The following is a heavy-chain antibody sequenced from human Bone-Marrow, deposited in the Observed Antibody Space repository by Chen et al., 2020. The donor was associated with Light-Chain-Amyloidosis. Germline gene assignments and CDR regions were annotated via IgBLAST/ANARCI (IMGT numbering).Heavy chain of an antibody. J-gene: IGHJ4*02. CDR3: ARRRDGYNFDY. CDR1: GYTFPNYW. Sequence: EVQLEQSGPEVKKPGESLKISCKGPGYTFPNYWIGWVRQMPGKGLEWMGVIYPDDSDARDSPSFEGQVTISADKSITTASLQWRSLKASDTAMYYCARRRDGYNFDYWGQGTLVTVSS. D-gene: IGHD5-12*01. V-gene: IGHV5-51*01. CDR2: IYPDDSDA.